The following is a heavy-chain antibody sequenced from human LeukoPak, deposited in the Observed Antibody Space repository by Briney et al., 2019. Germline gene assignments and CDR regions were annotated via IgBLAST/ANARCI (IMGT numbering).Heavy chain of an antibody. CDR1: GDSISIGSYY. V-gene: IGHV4-61*09. J-gene: IGHJ4*02. Sequence: PSQTLSLTCTVSGDSISIGSYYWSWSRQPAGKGLEWIGHMNTTGSTKYNPSLKSRVTISVDRTNNQFSLKLGSVTAADTAVHYCARDWDYWGQGTLVAVSS. CDR3: ARDWDY. CDR2: MNTTGST.